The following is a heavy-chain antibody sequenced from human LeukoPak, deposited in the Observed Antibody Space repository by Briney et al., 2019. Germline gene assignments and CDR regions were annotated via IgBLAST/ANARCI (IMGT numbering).Heavy chain of an antibody. D-gene: IGHD2-2*01. CDR1: GGSISSGDYY. CDR2: IYYSGST. Sequence: SQTLSLTCTVSGGSISSGDYYWSWIRQPPGKGLEWIGYIYYSGSTYYNPSLKSRVTISVDTSKNQFSLKLSSVTAADTAVYYCARGVPAAMDAFDIWGQGTMVTVSS. CDR3: ARGVPAAMDAFDI. J-gene: IGHJ3*02. V-gene: IGHV4-30-4*08.